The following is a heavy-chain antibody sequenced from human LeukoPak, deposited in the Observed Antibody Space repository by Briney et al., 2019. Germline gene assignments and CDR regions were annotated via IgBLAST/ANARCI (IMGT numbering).Heavy chain of an antibody. J-gene: IGHJ5*02. CDR3: ARGIYWFDP. CDR2: IYHSGST. V-gene: IGHV4-38-2*02. Sequence: SETLSLTCTVSGYSISSNYYWGWIRQPPGKGLEWIGSIYHSGSTYYNPSLKSRVTISVDTSKNQFSLKLSSVTAADTAVYYCARGIYWFDPWGQGTLVTVSS. CDR1: GYSISSNYY.